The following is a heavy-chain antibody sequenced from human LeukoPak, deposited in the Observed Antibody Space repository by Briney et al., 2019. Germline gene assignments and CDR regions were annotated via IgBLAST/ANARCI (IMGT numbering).Heavy chain of an antibody. Sequence: SETLSLTCTVSGGSISGYYWSWIRQPPGKGLEWIGEINHSGSTNHNPSLKSRVTISVDTSKNQFSLKLSSVTAADTAVYYCARGFMCSGGSCLTSWGQGTLVTVSS. CDR3: ARGFMCSGGSCLTS. J-gene: IGHJ4*02. CDR1: GGSISGYY. D-gene: IGHD2-15*01. V-gene: IGHV4-34*01. CDR2: INHSGST.